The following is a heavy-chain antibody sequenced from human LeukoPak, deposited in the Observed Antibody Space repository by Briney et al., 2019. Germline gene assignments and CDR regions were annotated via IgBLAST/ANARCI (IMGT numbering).Heavy chain of an antibody. CDR1: GGSISSSSYY. D-gene: IGHD3-3*01. J-gene: IGHJ4*02. V-gene: IGHV4-39*01. Sequence: SETLSLTCTVSGGSISSSSYYWGWLRQPPGKGLEWIGSIYYSGSTYYNPSLKSRVTISVDTSKNQFSLKLSSVTAADTAVYYCARHETKALWSGLRWGQGTLVTVSS. CDR3: ARHETKALWSGLR. CDR2: IYYSGST.